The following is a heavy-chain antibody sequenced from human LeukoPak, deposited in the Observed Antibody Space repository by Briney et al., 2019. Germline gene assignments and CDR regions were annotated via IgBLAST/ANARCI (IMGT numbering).Heavy chain of an antibody. D-gene: IGHD3-3*01. CDR3: AREGGLTIFGSYYFDY. V-gene: IGHV4-39*07. CDR1: GGSISSSSYY. J-gene: IGHJ4*02. Sequence: SETLSLTCTVSGGSISSSSYYWGWIRQPPGKGLEWIGSIYYSGSTYYNPSLKSRVTISVDTSKNQFSLKLSSVTAADTAVYYCAREGGLTIFGSYYFDYWGQGTLVTVSS. CDR2: IYYSGST.